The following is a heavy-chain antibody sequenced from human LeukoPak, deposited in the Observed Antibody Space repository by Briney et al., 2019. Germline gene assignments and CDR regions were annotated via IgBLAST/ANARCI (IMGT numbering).Heavy chain of an antibody. CDR2: IIPIFGTA. J-gene: IGHJ4*02. Sequence: GSSVKVSCKASGGTFSSYAISWVRQAPGQGLEWMGGIIPIFGTANYAQKFQGRVTITADKSTSTAYMELSSLRSEDTAVYYCARAAIRGYSYAVGGYWGQGTLVTVSS. CDR3: ARAAIRGYSYAVGGY. CDR1: GGTFSSYA. V-gene: IGHV1-69*06. D-gene: IGHD5-18*01.